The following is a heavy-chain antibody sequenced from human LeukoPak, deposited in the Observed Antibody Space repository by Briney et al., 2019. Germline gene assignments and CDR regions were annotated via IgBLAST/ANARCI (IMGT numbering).Heavy chain of an antibody. V-gene: IGHV4-61*02. J-gene: IGHJ4*02. CDR1: GVSITSSNYY. Sequence: SETLSLTCTVSGVSITSSNYYWGWIRQPAGKGLEWIGRIYTSGSTNYNPSLKSRVTMSLDTSKYQFSLKLTSVTAADTAVYYCARGGGATSVDYWGQGTLVTVSS. CDR3: ARGGGATSVDY. D-gene: IGHD1-26*01. CDR2: IYTSGST.